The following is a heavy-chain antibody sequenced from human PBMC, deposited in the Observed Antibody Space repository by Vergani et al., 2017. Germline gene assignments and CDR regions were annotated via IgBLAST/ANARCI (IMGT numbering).Heavy chain of an antibody. V-gene: IGHV4-34*01. CDR2: INHSGST. CDR1: GGSFSGYY. D-gene: IGHD3-3*01. CDR3: ARALFWSGYYTGGLRWFDP. J-gene: IGHJ5*02. Sequence: QVQLQQWGAGLLKPSETLYLTCAVSGGSFSGYYCSWIRQPPGKGLEWIGEINHSGSTNYNPSLKSRVTISVDTSKNQFSLKLSSVTAADTAVYNCARALFWSGYYTGGLRWFDPWGQGTLVTVSS.